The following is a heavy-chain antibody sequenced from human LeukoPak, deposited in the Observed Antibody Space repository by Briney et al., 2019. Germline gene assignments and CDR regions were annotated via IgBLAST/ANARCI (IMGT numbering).Heavy chain of an antibody. D-gene: IGHD1-26*01. J-gene: IGHJ3*02. CDR3: ARDPFSGSYSGAFDI. CDR1: GYSISSGYY. CDR2: IYHSGST. Sequence: SETLSLTCTVSGYSISSGYYWGWIRQPPGKGLEWIGSIYHSGSTYYNPSLKSRVTISVDTSKNQFSLKLSSVTAADTAVYYCARDPFSGSYSGAFDIWGQGTMVTVSS. V-gene: IGHV4-38-2*02.